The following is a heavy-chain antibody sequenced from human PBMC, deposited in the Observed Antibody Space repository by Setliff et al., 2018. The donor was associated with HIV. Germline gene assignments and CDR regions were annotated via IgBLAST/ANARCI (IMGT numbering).Heavy chain of an antibody. J-gene: IGHJ6*03. CDR3: ARGCSSKGMDV. CDR2: INHSGST. CDR1: GGSFSGYY. V-gene: IGHV4-34*01. Sequence: PSETLSLTCAVYGGSFSGYYWSWIRQPPGKGLEWIGEINHSGSTNYNPSLKSRVTISVDTSKNQFSLKLSSVTAADTAVYYCARGCSSKGMDVWGKGTTVTVSS. D-gene: IGHD3-10*02.